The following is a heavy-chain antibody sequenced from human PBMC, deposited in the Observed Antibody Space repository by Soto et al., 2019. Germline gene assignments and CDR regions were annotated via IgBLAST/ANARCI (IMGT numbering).Heavy chain of an antibody. J-gene: IGHJ4*02. CDR2: ISNNGNT. CDR1: GGSISSYR. Sequence: PSETLSLTCTVSGGSISSYRWTWIRQPAWKGLEWIGRISNNGNTHYNPSLKSRVTVSVDTSRNQFFLNLHSVTAADAAVYFCGRESGETWDYDAYWGKGTPVTVSS. D-gene: IGHD1-7*01. V-gene: IGHV4-4*07. CDR3: GRESGETWDYDAY.